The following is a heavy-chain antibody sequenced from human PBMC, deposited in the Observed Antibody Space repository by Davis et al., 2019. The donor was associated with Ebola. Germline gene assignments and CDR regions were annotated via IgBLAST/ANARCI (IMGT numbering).Heavy chain of an antibody. J-gene: IGHJ6*02. V-gene: IGHV4-39*07. CDR3: ARRRITIFGVVIGTGIRGGMDV. Sequence: SETLSLTCTVSGGSISSGGYYWSWIRQPPGKGLEWIGSIYYSGSTYYNPSLKSRVTISVDTSKNQFSLKLSSVTAADTAVYYCARRRITIFGVVIGTGIRGGMDVWGQGTTVTVSS. D-gene: IGHD3-3*01. CDR2: IYYSGST. CDR1: GGSISSGGYY.